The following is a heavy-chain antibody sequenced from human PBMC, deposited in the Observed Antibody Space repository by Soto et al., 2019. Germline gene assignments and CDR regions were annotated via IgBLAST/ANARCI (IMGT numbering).Heavy chain of an antibody. CDR3: ATRYSYVHF. Sequence: ASVKVSCKSSGYAFTGYYIHWVRQAPGQGLEWMGWINPNSGDTNYAQKFQGRVTMTRDTSFSTAYMELSSLRSDDTAVYYCATRYSYVHFWGKGTLATVSS. J-gene: IGHJ4*02. CDR2: INPNSGDT. D-gene: IGHD5-18*01. V-gene: IGHV1-2*02. CDR1: GYAFTGYY.